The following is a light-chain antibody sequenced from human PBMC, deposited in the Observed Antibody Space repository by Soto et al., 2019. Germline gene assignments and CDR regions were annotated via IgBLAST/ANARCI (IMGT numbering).Light chain of an antibody. CDR2: KAS. CDR1: QTISSW. CDR3: QHYNSYSAA. V-gene: IGKV1-5*03. Sequence: DIHMTQSPSTLSGSVGYRFTITCRASQTISSWLAWYQQKPVKAPKILIYKASTLKSGVPSRFRGSGSGTEFTLTISSLQPDDFETYYCQHYNSYSAAFGQGTKVDIK. J-gene: IGKJ1*01.